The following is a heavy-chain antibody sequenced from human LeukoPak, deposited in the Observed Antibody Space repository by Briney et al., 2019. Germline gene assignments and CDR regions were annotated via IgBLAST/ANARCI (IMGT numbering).Heavy chain of an antibody. CDR1: GASISTGGYY. Sequence: SETLSLTCTVSGASISTGGYYWSWIRQHPGKGLEWIGYIYYSGSIYYNPSLKSRVIVLVDTSKNQFSLKLTSVTAADTAVYYCARTSFYRSGYYFDSWSQGALVTVSS. D-gene: IGHD3-3*01. CDR3: ARTSFYRSGYYFDS. J-gene: IGHJ4*02. V-gene: IGHV4-31*03. CDR2: IYYSGSI.